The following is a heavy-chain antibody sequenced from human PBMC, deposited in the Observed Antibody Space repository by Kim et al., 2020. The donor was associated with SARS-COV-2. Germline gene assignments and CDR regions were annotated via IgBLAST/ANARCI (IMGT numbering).Heavy chain of an antibody. Sequence: LTSRVTISVDTSKNHFSLKLSSVTAADTAVYYCARVRLRYFDSDYYGMDVWGQGTTVTVSS. V-gene: IGHV4-61*03. J-gene: IGHJ6*02. CDR3: ARVRLRYFDSDYYGMDV. D-gene: IGHD3-9*01.